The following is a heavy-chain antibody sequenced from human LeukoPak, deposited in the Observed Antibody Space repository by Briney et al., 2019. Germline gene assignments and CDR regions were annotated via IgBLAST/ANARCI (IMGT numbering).Heavy chain of an antibody. V-gene: IGHV3-30*03. CDR2: ISYDGSNK. D-gene: IGHD3-10*01. J-gene: IGHJ4*02. CDR3: ARDHYYAEDY. Sequence: GRSLRLSCAASGFTFSSYGMHWVRQAPGKGLEWVAVISYDGSNKYYADSVKGRFTISRDNSKNTLYLQMNSLRAEDTAVYYCARDHYYAEDYWGQGTLVTVSS. CDR1: GFTFSSYG.